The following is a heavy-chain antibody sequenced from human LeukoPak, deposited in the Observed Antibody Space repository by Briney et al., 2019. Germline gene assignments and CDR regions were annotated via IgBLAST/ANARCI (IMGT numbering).Heavy chain of an antibody. CDR2: IYTSVGT. J-gene: IGHJ4*02. D-gene: IGHD4-17*01. V-gene: IGHV4-4*09. CDR1: GDSISSYY. Sequence: SETLSLTCTVSGDSISSYYWSWIRQPPGKGLEWIGYIYTSVGTNYNPSLRSRVTMSVDTSKNQFSLKLSSVAAADTAVYYCARHARSDYANAKFDCWGQGALVTVSP. CDR3: ARHARSDYANAKFDC.